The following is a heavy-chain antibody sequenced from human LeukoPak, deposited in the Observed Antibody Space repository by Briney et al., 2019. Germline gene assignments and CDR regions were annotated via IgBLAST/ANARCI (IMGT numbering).Heavy chain of an antibody. V-gene: IGHV4-59*01. CDR3: ASRKLGNDY. D-gene: IGHD7-27*01. CDR1: GDSISGFY. Sequence: SETLSLTCTVSGDSISGFYWSWIRQSPGKGLEWIGYIYHTGSTSYSPSLKSRVTISADTSQNQFSLKLSSVTAADTAVYYCASRKLGNDYWGQGTQVTVSS. J-gene: IGHJ4*02. CDR2: IYHTGST.